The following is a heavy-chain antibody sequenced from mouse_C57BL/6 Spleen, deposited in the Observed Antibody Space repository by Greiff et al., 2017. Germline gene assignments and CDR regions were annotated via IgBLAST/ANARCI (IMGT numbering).Heavy chain of an antibody. J-gene: IGHJ4*01. Sequence: VKLMESGPELVKPGASVKLSCKASGYTFTSYDINWVKQRPGQGLEWIGWIYPRDGSTKYNEKFKGKATLTVDTSSSTAYMELHSLTSEDSAVYFCARGGATFYYYAMDYWGQGTSVTVSS. CDR3: ARGGATFYYYAMDY. CDR1: GYTFTSYD. CDR2: IYPRDGST. D-gene: IGHD6-1*01. V-gene: IGHV1-85*01.